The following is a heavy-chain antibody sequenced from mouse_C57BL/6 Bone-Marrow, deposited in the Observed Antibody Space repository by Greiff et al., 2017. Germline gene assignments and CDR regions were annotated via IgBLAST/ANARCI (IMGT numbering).Heavy chain of an antibody. J-gene: IGHJ4*01. D-gene: IGHD1-1*01. Sequence: EVQVAESGGGLVKPGGSLKLSCAASGFTFSSYAMSWVRQTPEKRLEWVATISDGGSYTYYPDNVKGRFTISRDNAKNNLYLQMSHLKSEDTAMYYCARDRRDYYGSSPYAMDYWGQGTSVTVSS. CDR2: ISDGGSYT. CDR1: GFTFSSYA. CDR3: ARDRRDYYGSSPYAMDY. V-gene: IGHV5-4*01.